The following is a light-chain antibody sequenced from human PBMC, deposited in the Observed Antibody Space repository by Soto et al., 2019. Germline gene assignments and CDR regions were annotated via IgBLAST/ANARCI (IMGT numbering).Light chain of an antibody. CDR1: SSSVGTAYD. CDR3: QSYDSSLSGSVV. J-gene: IGLJ2*01. V-gene: IGLV1-40*01. Sequence: QSVLTQPPSVSGAPGQRVTISCTGRSSSVGTAYDVNWYQHLPGTAPKLLIYGSTHRPSGVPDRFSGSKSGTSASLAITGLQAEDAADYYCQSYDSSLSGSVVFGGWTKLTVL. CDR2: GST.